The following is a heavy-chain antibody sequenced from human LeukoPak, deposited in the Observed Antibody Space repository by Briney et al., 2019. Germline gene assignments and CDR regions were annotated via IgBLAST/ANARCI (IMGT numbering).Heavy chain of an antibody. J-gene: IGHJ6*04. Sequence: GGSLRLSCAASGFTFSSYSMNWVRQAPGKGAEGVSYISSSGSTIYYADSVKGRFAISRDNAKNSLYLQMNSLRAEDTAVYYCAELGITMIGGVWGKGTTVTISS. D-gene: IGHD3-10*02. CDR1: GFTFSSYS. V-gene: IGHV3-48*04. CDR2: ISSSGSTI. CDR3: AELGITMIGGV.